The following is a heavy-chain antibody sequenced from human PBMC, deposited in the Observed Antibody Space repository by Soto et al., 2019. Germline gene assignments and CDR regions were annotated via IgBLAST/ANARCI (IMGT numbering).Heavy chain of an antibody. CDR1: GFTFGDYA. CDR3: TRDRVYPASNPSGWLWYDY. J-gene: IGHJ4*02. CDR2: IRSKAYGGTT. Sequence: GGSLRLSCTASGFTFGDYAMSWFRQAPGKGLEWVGFIRSKAYGGTTEYAASVKGRFTISRDDSKSIAYLQMNSLKTEDTAVYYCTRDRVYPASNPSGWLWYDYWGQGTLVTVSS. D-gene: IGHD6-19*01. V-gene: IGHV3-49*03.